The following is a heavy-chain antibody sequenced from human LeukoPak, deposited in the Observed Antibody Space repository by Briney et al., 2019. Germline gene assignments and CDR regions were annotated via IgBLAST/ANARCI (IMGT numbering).Heavy chain of an antibody. J-gene: IGHJ6*03. D-gene: IGHD6-13*01. V-gene: IGHV4-38-2*02. CDR2: IYHSGST. CDR1: GYSISSGYY. CDR3: ARVRDSSSWRWGYYYYYMDV. Sequence: PSETLSLTCTVSGYSISSGYYWGWIRQPPGKGLEWIGSIYHSGSTYYNPSLKSRVTISVDTSKNQFSLKLSSVTAADTAVYYCARVRDSSSWRWGYYYYYMDVWGKGTTVTVSS.